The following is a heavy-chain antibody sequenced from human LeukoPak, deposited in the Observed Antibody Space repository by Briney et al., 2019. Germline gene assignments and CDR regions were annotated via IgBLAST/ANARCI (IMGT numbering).Heavy chain of an antibody. CDR3: ARIPGMAAGSDFYFDY. CDR2: ISYHGHRT. J-gene: IGHJ4*02. Sequence: GGSLRLSCAASGFTFSSYAMSWVRQVPGKGLEWVSSISYHGHRTYYTDSVKGRFTISRDNSKNTLYLQLNSLRVEDTAIYYCARIPGMAAGSDFYFDYWGPGTVVTVFS. V-gene: IGHV3-23*01. CDR1: GFTFSSYA. D-gene: IGHD6-13*01.